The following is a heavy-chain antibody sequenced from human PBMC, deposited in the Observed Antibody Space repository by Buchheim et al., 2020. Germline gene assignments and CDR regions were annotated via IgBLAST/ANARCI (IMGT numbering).Heavy chain of an antibody. CDR1: GFTFSSYS. V-gene: IGHV3-21*01. Sequence: EVQLVESGGGLVKPGGSLRLSCAASGFTFSSYSMNWVRQAPGKGLEWVSSISSSSSYIYYADSVKGRFTISRDNAKNSLYLQMNSLRAEDTAVYYCARVDGSSWPMGYFDYWGQGTL. D-gene: IGHD6-13*01. J-gene: IGHJ4*02. CDR3: ARVDGSSWPMGYFDY. CDR2: ISSSSSYI.